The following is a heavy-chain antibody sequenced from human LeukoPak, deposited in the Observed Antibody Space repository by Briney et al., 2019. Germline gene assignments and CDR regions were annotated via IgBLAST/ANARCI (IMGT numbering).Heavy chain of an antibody. J-gene: IGHJ6*02. CDR3: ARAIWFGELFLYYYYGMDV. Sequence: GASVKISCKVSGYTFTDYYMHWVQQAPGKGLEWMGLVDPEDGETIYAEKFQGRVTMTRNTSISTAYMELSSLRSEDTAVYYCARAIWFGELFLYYYYGMDVWGQGTTVTVSS. CDR1: GYTFTDYY. D-gene: IGHD3-10*01. CDR2: VDPEDGET. V-gene: IGHV1-69-2*01.